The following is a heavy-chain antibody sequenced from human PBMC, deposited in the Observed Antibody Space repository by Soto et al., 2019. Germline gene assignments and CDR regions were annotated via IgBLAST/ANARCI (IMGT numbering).Heavy chain of an antibody. CDR1: GFSLSTSGVG. Sequence: QITLKESGPTLVKPTQTLTLTCTFSGFSLSTSGVGVGWXRXXPGKALEWLALIYWDDDKRYSPSLKSRLTXXXXXXXXXXXXXXXXXXXXXXXXXXXXWGSXSRYFQHWGQGTLVTVSS. CDR2: IYWDDDK. J-gene: IGHJ1*01. D-gene: IGHD6-13*01. V-gene: IGHV2-5*02. CDR3: XWGSXSRYFQH.